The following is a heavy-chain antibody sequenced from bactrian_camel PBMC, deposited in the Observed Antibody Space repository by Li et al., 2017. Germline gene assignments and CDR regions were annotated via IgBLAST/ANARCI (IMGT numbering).Heavy chain of an antibody. D-gene: IGHD6*01. Sequence: HVQLVESGGGSVQAGGSLTLSCAVSEYRYDDICMGWFRQAPGKKREGVAGIDSDGATTYADSVKGRFTISRDNAKNTLYLQLDSLKTEDTGMYYCAADDAYGSSWSTFCNGVHPELYHYRGRGTQVTVS. CDR2: IDSDGAT. CDR3: AADDAYGSSWSTFCNGVHPELYHY. CDR1: EYRYDDIC. V-gene: IGHV3S53*01. J-gene: IGHJ4*01.